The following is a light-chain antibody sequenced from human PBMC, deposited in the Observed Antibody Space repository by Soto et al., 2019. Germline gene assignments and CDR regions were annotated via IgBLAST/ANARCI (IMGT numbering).Light chain of an antibody. CDR1: QSVASN. CDR2: GAS. CDR3: QQYHNWPPQYT. J-gene: IGKJ2*01. Sequence: EIVMTQSPASLSVSPGDGATLSCRASQSVASNVAWYQQKPGQGPRLLIHGASTRAVGVPARFSGSGSGTDFTLTINILQSEDFAVYYCQQYHNWPPQYTFGQGKKLQIK. V-gene: IGKV3-15*01.